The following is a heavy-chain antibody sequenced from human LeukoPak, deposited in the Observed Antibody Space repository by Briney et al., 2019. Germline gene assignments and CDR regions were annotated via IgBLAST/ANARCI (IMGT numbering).Heavy chain of an antibody. CDR2: IYYSGST. Sequence: SETLSLTCTVSGDSISSSRSYWGWIRQPPGKGLEWIGSIYYSGSTYYNTSLKSRVTISVDTSKNQFSLKLSSVTAADTAVYYCARDRSGYYTGYNWFDPWGQGTLVTVSS. V-gene: IGHV4-39*07. CDR3: ARDRSGYYTGYNWFDP. CDR1: GDSISSSRSY. J-gene: IGHJ5*02. D-gene: IGHD3-3*01.